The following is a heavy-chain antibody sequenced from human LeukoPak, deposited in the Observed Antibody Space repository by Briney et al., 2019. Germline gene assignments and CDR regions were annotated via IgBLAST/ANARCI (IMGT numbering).Heavy chain of an antibody. D-gene: IGHD3-22*01. V-gene: IGHV1-2*02. CDR2: INPNSGGT. J-gene: IGHJ4*02. CDR3: ARGASSDTPLDY. CDR1: GYTFTGYY. Sequence: ASEKVSCKASGYTFTGYYMHWVRQAPGQGLEWMGWINPNSGGTNYAQKFQGRVTMTRDTSISAAYMELSRLRSDDTAVYYCARGASSDTPLDYWGQGTLVTVSS.